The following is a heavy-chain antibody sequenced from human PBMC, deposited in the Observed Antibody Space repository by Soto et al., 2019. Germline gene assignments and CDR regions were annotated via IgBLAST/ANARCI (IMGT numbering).Heavy chain of an antibody. D-gene: IGHD3-9*01. V-gene: IGHV3-23*01. CDR2: ISVGCCST. CDR3: ARTFDFWVRYSPLDY. J-gene: IGHJ4*02. Sequence: GGSLRLSCGGSGFSFSDYAMDWVRQAPGKGLEWVSFISVGCCSTYYSDSVKGRFTVSRDNSKNTVYLHLHRLRVEDTAEDVYARTFDFWVRYSPLDYWGQGTLVTVSS. CDR1: GFSFSDYA.